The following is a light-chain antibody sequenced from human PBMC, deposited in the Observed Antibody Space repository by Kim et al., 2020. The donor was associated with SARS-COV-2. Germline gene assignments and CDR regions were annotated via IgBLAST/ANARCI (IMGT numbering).Light chain of an antibody. Sequence: GDKVTITCRASQSISGGVAWYQQKPGKAPKPLIYDASSLESGVPSRFSGSGSGTDFTLIVSSLQPDDFATYYCQQYSNRWTFGQGTKVDIK. V-gene: IGKV1-5*01. CDR1: QSISGG. CDR3: QQYSNRWT. CDR2: DAS. J-gene: IGKJ1*01.